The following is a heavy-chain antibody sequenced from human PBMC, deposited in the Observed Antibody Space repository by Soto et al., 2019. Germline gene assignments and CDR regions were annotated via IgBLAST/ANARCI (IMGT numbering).Heavy chain of an antibody. J-gene: IGHJ6*02. CDR1: GFTFSTYS. CDR3: ASLHYDCWSGLYRTGGHGEDI. Sequence: SLRLSCAASGFTFSTYSMNWVRQAPGRGLEWVSSISDSSTYTYYADSVKGRFTISRDNAKNSLFLQMNSLRAEDTAVYDCASLHYDCWSGLYRTGGHGEDIWGQGTTVTVSS. D-gene: IGHD3-3*01. CDR2: ISDSSTYT. V-gene: IGHV3-21*01.